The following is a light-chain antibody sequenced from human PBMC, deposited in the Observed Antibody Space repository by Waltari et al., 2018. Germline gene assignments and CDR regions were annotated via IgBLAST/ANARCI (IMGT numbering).Light chain of an antibody. V-gene: IGKV4-1*01. CDR3: QQYFDTLRERT. Sequence: DIVMTQSPDSLAVSLGERATINCKSSQSLLYSSNNKNYLSWYQQKPGQTPKLLISWSSTPQSGVPDPFRCSGSGTDFTLTISSRQVEDVAVYYCQQYFDTLRERTFGQGTKLEIK. CDR2: WSS. CDR1: QSLLYSSNNKNY. J-gene: IGKJ2*02.